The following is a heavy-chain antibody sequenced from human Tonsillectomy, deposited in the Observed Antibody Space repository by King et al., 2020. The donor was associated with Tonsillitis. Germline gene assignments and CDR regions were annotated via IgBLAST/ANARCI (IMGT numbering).Heavy chain of an antibody. CDR1: GFSLSTSGVT. D-gene: IGHD2-15*01. CDR3: AHSGGYCSGGNCYSGVYGLDV. CDR2: IYWDDDR. Sequence: TLKESGPSLVKPTQTLTLTCTFSGFSLSTSGVTVGWIRQPPGKALEWLALIYWDDDRRYSPSLKSRLTVTKDTSKNQVILTMTNMDPVDTATSYCAHSGGYCSGGNCYSGVYGLDVWGQGTAVTVSS. J-gene: IGHJ6*02. V-gene: IGHV2-5*02.